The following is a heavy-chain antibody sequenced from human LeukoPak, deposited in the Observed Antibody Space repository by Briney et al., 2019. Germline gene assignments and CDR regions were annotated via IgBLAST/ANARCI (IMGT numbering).Heavy chain of an antibody. J-gene: IGHJ4*02. CDR2: IIPIFGTA. D-gene: IGHD2-8*01. V-gene: IGHV1-69*01. CDR1: GGTFNNYA. Sequence: SVKVSCKASGGTFNNYANSWVRQAPGQGLEWMGGIIPIFGTAKYAQKFQGRVTITADESTSTAYMELSSLRSDDTAVYYCASHTQRRNDLFVGDYWGRGTLVTVSS. CDR3: ASHTQRRNDLFVGDY.